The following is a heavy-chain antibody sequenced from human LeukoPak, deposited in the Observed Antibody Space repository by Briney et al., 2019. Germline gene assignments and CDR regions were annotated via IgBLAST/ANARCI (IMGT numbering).Heavy chain of an antibody. J-gene: IGHJ5*02. D-gene: IGHD3-10*01. V-gene: IGHV3-74*01. Sequence: GGSLRLSCAASGFTFSTYWMYWVRQAPGKGLVWVSHINTDGRSTSYAESVKGRFTISRDNAKNTVYLQMLSLRAEDTAMYYCARTGPGTYYTFDLWGQGTLVTVSS. CDR3: ARTGPGTYYTFDL. CDR1: GFTFSTYW. CDR2: INTDGRST.